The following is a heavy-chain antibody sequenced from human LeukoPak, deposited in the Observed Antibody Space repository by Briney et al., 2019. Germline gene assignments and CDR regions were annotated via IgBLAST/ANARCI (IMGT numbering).Heavy chain of an antibody. J-gene: IGHJ4*02. D-gene: IGHD6-13*01. CDR3: ARGYSSSWYWGALDY. CDR2: IYSGGST. Sequence: PGGSLRLSCAASGFTFSSYAMSWVRQAPGKGLEWVSVIYSGGSTYYADSVKGRFTISRDNSKNTLYLQMNSLRAEDTAVYYCARGYSSSWYWGALDYWGQGTLVTVSS. V-gene: IGHV3-53*01. CDR1: GFTFSSYA.